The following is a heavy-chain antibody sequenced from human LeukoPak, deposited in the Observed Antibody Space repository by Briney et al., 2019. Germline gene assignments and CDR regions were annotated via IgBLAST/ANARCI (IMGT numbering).Heavy chain of an antibody. CDR1: GFTFSSYG. J-gene: IGHJ4*02. D-gene: IGHD6-19*01. CDR3: ARLAVAFRLWRYYFDY. CDR2: ISYDGSNK. V-gene: IGHV3-30*03. Sequence: PGGSLRLSCAASGFTFSSYGMHWVRQAPGKGREGVAVISYDGSNKYYADSVKGRFTISRDNSKNTLYLQMNSLRAEDTAVYYCARLAVAFRLWRYYFDYWGQGTLVTVSS.